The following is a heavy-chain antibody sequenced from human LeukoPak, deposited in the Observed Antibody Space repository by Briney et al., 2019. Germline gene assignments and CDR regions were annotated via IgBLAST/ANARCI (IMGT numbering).Heavy chain of an antibody. CDR3: ARDVGWLQSDY. V-gene: IGHV3-7*01. CDR2: IKKDGSQQ. J-gene: IGHJ4*02. Sequence: PGRSLRLSCAASGFTFSSYGMHWVRQAPGKGLEWVATIKKDGSQQYYMDSMKGRFTISRDNAKNSVYLQINSLRAEDTAVYYCARDVGWLQSDYWGQGTLVTVSS. D-gene: IGHD5-24*01. CDR1: GFTFSSYG.